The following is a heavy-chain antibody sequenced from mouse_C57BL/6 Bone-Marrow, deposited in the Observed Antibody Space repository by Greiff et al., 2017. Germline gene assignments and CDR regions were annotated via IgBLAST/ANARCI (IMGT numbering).Heavy chain of an antibody. V-gene: IGHV5-6*01. J-gene: IGHJ3*01. CDR3: ASSGYYSNYKAWFAY. CDR1: GFTFSSYG. Sequence: EVQGVESGGDLVKPGGSLKLSCAASGFTFSSYGMSWVRQTPDKRLEWVATISSGGSYTYYPDSVKGRFTISRDNAKNTLYLQMSSLKSEDTAMYYCASSGYYSNYKAWFAYWGQGTLVTVSA. D-gene: IGHD2-5*01. CDR2: ISSGGSYT.